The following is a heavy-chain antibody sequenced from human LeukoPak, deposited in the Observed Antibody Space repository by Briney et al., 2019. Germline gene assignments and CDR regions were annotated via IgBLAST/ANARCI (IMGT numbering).Heavy chain of an antibody. CDR1: GGSISSYY. V-gene: IGHV4-59*08. J-gene: IGHJ2*01. CDR2: IYYSGST. Sequence: SETLSLTCTVSGGSISSYYWSWIRQPPGKGLEWIGYIYYSGSTNYNPSLKSRVTISVDTSKNQFSLKLSSVTAADTAVYYCARHVEYYDFWSGYYTGWYFDLWGRGTLVTVSS. D-gene: IGHD3-3*01. CDR3: ARHVEYYDFWSGYYTGWYFDL.